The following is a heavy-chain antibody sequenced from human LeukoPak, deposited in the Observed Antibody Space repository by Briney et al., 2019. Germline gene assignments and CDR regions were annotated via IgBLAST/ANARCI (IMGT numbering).Heavy chain of an antibody. J-gene: IGHJ4*02. CDR2: ISGSGGST. CDR1: GFTFSSYA. D-gene: IGHD3-9*01. V-gene: IGHV3-23*01. CDR3: ARESRYDILTGYCNFDY. Sequence: PGGSLRLSCAASGFTFSSYAMSWVRQAPGKGLEWVSAISGSGGSTYYADSVKGRFTISRDNAKNSLYLQMNSLRAEDTAVYYCARESRYDILTGYCNFDYWGQGTLVTVSS.